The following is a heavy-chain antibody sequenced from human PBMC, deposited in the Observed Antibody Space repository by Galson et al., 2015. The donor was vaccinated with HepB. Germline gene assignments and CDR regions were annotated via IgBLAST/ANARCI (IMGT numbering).Heavy chain of an antibody. V-gene: IGHV3-11*01. CDR1: GFTFSDYY. D-gene: IGHD2-15*01. Sequence: SLRLSCAASGFTFSDYYMSWMRQAPGKGLEWLSYISHSGTTVYHADSLKGRFSISRDNAKNSLYLQMNSLRAEDTAVYYCARGLGGYWGQGALVTVS. CDR2: ISHSGTTV. CDR3: ARGLGGY. J-gene: IGHJ4*02.